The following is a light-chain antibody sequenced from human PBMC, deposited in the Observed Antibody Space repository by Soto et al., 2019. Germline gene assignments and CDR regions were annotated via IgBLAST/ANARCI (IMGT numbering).Light chain of an antibody. Sequence: QSTSHVSASVGERDTISCRASQTIGTYLNWYQQKPGKAPNLLIYAASNLQSGVPSRFSVSGSGTDFTLSLANLQPEAFALYYCQGSFNTPVGFGGGTRLEIK. CDR3: QGSFNTPVG. V-gene: IGKV1-39*01. CDR2: AAS. J-gene: IGKJ5*01. CDR1: QTIGTY.